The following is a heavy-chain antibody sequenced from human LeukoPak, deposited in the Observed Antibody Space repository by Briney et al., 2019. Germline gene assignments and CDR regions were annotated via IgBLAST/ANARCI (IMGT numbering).Heavy chain of an antibody. CDR2: ISWDDDK. Sequence: SGPTLLKPTQTLTLTCTFSGFSLFSSGVGVGWIRQPPGKALEWLALISWDDDKRYSPSLKSRLTITKDTSKNQVVLTMTNMDPVDTATSYCAHRRAAAGLDYWGQGTLVTVSS. D-gene: IGHD6-13*01. CDR1: GFSLFSSGVG. V-gene: IGHV2-5*02. J-gene: IGHJ4*02. CDR3: AHRRAAAGLDY.